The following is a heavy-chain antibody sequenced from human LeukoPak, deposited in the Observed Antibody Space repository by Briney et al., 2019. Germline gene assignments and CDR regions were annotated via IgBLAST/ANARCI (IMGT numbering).Heavy chain of an antibody. CDR3: ARTRRHYYGSGKNLTPWPAGLDV. V-gene: IGHV4-59*01. D-gene: IGHD3-10*01. CDR1: SGSFSDYY. Sequence: SETLSLTCTVSSGSFSDYYWTWMRQPPGQELEWIGYSGSSKYNPSLESRVTISVDTSKRHFSLTLSSVTAADTAIYYCARTRRHYYGSGKNLTPWPAGLDVWGQGTTVIVSA. CDR2: SGSS. J-gene: IGHJ6*01.